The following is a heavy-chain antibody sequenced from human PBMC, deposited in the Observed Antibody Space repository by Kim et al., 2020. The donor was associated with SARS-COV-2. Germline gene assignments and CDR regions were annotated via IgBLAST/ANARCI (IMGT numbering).Heavy chain of an antibody. J-gene: IGHJ3*02. CDR1: GFTFSSYA. CDR3: ARGYYAFDI. Sequence: GGSLRLSCAASGFTFSSYAMHWVRQAPGKGLEWVAVISYDGSNKYYADSVKGLFTISRDNSKNTLYLQMNSLRAEDTAVYYCARGYYAFDIWGQGTMVTVSS. V-gene: IGHV3-30*04. CDR2: ISYDGSNK. D-gene: IGHD1-1*01.